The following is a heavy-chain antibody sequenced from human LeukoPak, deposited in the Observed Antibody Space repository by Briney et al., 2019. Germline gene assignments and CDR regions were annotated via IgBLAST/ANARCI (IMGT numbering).Heavy chain of an antibody. CDR2: ISGSGGST. D-gene: IGHD3-10*01. CDR3: ARDSSMLRGPLVIYYFDF. Sequence: GSLRLSCAASGFTFSSYAMSWVRQAPGKGLEWVSAISGSGGSTYYADSVKGRFTISRDNSKNTLYLQMNSLRADDTAVYYCARDSSMLRGPLVIYYFDFWGQGTLVTVSS. CDR1: GFTFSSYA. V-gene: IGHV3-23*01. J-gene: IGHJ4*02.